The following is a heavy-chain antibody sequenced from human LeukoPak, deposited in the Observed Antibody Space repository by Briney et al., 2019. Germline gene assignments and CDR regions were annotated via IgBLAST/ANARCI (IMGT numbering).Heavy chain of an antibody. CDR1: GYTFTSYG. D-gene: IGHD1-26*01. Sequence: ASVKVSCKASGYTFTSYGINWVRQAPGQGLEWMGWISAYNGNTNYEQKLQGRVTITTDTSTSTAYMELRSLRSDDTAVYYCATLGIVGAWGYWGQGTLVTVSS. CDR3: ATLGIVGAWGY. V-gene: IGHV1-18*01. CDR2: ISAYNGNT. J-gene: IGHJ4*02.